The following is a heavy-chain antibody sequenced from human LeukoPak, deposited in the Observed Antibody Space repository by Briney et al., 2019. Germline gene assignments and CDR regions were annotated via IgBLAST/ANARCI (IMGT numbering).Heavy chain of an antibody. J-gene: IGHJ4*02. CDR2: ISDNGSTI. CDR3: ARGARYSGSYYDY. CDR1: GFTFSSFE. Sequence: PGGSLRLSCAASGFTFSSFEMNWVRQAPGKGLEWVSYISDNGSTIYYADSVEGRFTISRDNAKNSLYLQMNSLRAEDTAVYYCARGARYSGSYYDYWGQGTLVTVSS. V-gene: IGHV3-48*03. D-gene: IGHD1-26*01.